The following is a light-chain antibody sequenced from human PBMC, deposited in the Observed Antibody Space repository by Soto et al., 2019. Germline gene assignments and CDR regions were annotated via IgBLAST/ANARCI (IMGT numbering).Light chain of an antibody. V-gene: IGKV1-39*01. CDR2: AAS. Sequence: DIQMTQSPSSLPASVGDRVNITCRTTQRIDNYLNWYQQKPGKAPNLLIFAASSLQSGVPSRFSGSGSGTEFTLTISSLQPEDFATYYCQQSYTSPPTFGGGTKVEMK. CDR1: QRIDNY. J-gene: IGKJ4*01. CDR3: QQSYTSPPT.